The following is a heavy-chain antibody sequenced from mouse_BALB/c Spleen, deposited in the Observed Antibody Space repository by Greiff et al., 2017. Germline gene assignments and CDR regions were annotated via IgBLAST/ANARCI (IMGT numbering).Heavy chain of an antibody. D-gene: IGHD2-14*01. CDR1: GYSITSGYY. CDR2: ISYDGSN. J-gene: IGHJ4*01. Sequence: VQLKESGPGLVKPSQSLSLTCSVTGYSITSGYYWNWIRQFPGNKLEWMGYISYDGSNNYNPSLKNRISITRDTSKNQFFLKLNSVTTEDTATYYCAREENRYDGDYYAMDYWGQGTSVTVSS. CDR3: AREENRYDGDYYAMDY. V-gene: IGHV3-6*02.